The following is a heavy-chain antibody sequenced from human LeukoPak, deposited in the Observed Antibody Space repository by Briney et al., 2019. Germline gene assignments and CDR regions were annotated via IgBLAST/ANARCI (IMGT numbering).Heavy chain of an antibody. D-gene: IGHD2-2*01. J-gene: IGHJ4*02. Sequence: PGGSLRLSCAASGFTFTGYAMTWVRQAPRKGREWVSSISGSDGSTYYADSVKGRFTISRDNSNDMLYLQINSWGAEDTAVYYCTKAGCTSTNCYANCWGQGTLGTGSS. CDR3: TKAGCTSTNCYANC. CDR2: ISGSDGST. V-gene: IGHV3-23*01. CDR1: GFTFTGYA.